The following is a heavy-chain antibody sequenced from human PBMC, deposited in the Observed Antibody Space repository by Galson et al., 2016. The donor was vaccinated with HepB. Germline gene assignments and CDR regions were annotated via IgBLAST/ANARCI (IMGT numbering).Heavy chain of an antibody. CDR2: IIPVFGTM. CDR1: GDTFSNFA. CDR3: ASIDYYDSSGRPRGFDS. V-gene: IGHV1-69*13. D-gene: IGHD3-22*01. J-gene: IGHJ4*02. Sequence: SVKVSCKASGDTFSNFAISWVRLAPGQGLEWMGGIIPVFGTMTYAQKLQGRVTVTADDFTSTVSMELSNLRSDDTGIYYCASIDYYDSSGRPRGFDSWGQGTLVTVSS.